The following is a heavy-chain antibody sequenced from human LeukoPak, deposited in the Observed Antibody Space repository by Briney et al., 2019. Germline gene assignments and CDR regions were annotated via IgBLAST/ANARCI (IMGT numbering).Heavy chain of an antibody. Sequence: GGSLRLPCAGSGFILCTISMSGLRQTPGKGLEWVASINYDGSEKYYVGSVEGRFTISRDSAKKSLFLQMNSLRAEDTAIYYCTRDQHWGQGTLVTVSS. CDR3: TRDQH. J-gene: IGHJ1*01. CDR1: GFILCTIS. CDR2: INYDGSEK. V-gene: IGHV3-7*01.